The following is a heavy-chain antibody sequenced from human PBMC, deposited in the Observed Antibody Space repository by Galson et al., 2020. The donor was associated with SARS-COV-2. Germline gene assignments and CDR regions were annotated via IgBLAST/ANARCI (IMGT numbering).Heavy chain of an antibody. CDR2: IYHSGST. CDR1: GYSISSGYY. V-gene: IGHV4-38-2*02. D-gene: IGHD3-10*01. J-gene: IGHJ4*02. CDR3: ARVVVGGRKIKFDY. Sequence: SETLSLTCTVSGYSISSGYYWGWIRQPPGKGLEWIGSIYHSGSTYYNPSLKSRVTISVDTSKNQFSLKLSSVTAADTAVYYCARVVVGGRKIKFDYWGQGTLVTVSS.